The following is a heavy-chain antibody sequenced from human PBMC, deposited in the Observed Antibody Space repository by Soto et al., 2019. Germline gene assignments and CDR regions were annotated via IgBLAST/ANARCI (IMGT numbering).Heavy chain of an antibody. V-gene: IGHV4-4*02. CDR1: GDSVTSNVW. D-gene: IGHD6-19*01. J-gene: IGHJ4*02. Sequence: PSETLSLTCAVSGDSVTSNVWWSWVRQPPGKGLEWIGEAYHNGLTNYNPSLKGRVTMSVDTSKNEFSLKLNSLSAADTAIYYCARDAAVPGESDRFDSWGRGILVTVSS. CDR2: AYHNGLT. CDR3: ARDAAVPGESDRFDS.